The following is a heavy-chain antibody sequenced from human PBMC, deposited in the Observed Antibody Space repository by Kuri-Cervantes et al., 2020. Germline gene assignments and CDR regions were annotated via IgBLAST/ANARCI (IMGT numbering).Heavy chain of an antibody. D-gene: IGHD6-19*01. CDR2: ISNSGTTI. CDR1: GFTFSDYY. Sequence: GGSLRLSCAASGFTFSDYYMSWIRQAPGKGLEWISYISNSGTTIYYAADSVKGRFTPSRDNAENSLYLQMNSLRAEDTAVYYCARDRALGYSSGWYYPLLYDGMDVWGQGTTVTVSS. CDR3: ARDRALGYSSGWYYPLLYDGMDV. J-gene: IGHJ6*02. V-gene: IGHV3-11*04.